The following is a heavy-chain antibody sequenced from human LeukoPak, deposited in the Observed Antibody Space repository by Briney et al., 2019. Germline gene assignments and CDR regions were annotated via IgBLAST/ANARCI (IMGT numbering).Heavy chain of an antibody. CDR1: GDSVSSNTAT. CDR3: ARVKGTGINWFDP. Sequence: SQTLSLTCAISGDSVSSNTATWNWIRQSPSRGLEWLGRTYYGSKWYNDYAVSVKSRITINSDTSKNQFSLQLNSVTPEDAAVYYCARVKGTGINWFDPWGQGTLVTVSS. J-gene: IGHJ5*02. V-gene: IGHV6-1*01. CDR2: TYYGSKWYN. D-gene: IGHD1-1*01.